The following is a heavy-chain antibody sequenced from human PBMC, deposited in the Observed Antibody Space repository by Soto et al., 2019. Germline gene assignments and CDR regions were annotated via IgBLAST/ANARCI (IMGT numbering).Heavy chain of an antibody. CDR1: GGSISGYY. V-gene: IGHV4-59*01. CDR3: ARSIAVPSSHIDN. Sequence: SSETLSLTCSVSGGSISGYYWSWIRQAPGKGLEWIGYVYDTGSTSYNPSLQSRVTISVDTSKKQFSLSLRLVTAADTAVYFCARSIAVPSSHIDNWGQGTRVTVSS. CDR2: VYDTGST. J-gene: IGHJ4*02. D-gene: IGHD6-6*01.